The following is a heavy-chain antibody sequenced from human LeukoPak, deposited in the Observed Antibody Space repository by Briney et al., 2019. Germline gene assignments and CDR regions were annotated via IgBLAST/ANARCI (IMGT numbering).Heavy chain of an antibody. D-gene: IGHD3-22*01. CDR3: AREWDDSSGIDY. Sequence: YPGGSLRLSCVASGFTLSSYAMSWVRQAPGKGLEWVSAISGRGGSTYYADSVKGRFTISRDNSKNTLYLQMNSLRAEDTAVYYCAREWDDSSGIDYWGQGTLVTVSS. J-gene: IGHJ4*02. V-gene: IGHV3-23*01. CDR1: GFTLSSYA. CDR2: ISGRGGST.